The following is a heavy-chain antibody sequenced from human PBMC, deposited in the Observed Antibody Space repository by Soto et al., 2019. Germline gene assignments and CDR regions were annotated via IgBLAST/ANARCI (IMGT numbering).Heavy chain of an antibody. CDR2: IYYSGNT. D-gene: IGHD1-26*01. V-gene: IGHV4-31*03. Sequence: PSETLSLTCTVSGGSISSGGYYWSWIRQHSGKGLEWIGYIYYSGNTYYNPSLKSRVTISVDTSKNQFSLKLSSVTVADTAVYYCARDLKTCSATTCDPSGLGYWGQGTLVTVSS. CDR1: GGSISSGGYY. CDR3: ARDLKTCSATTCDPSGLGY. J-gene: IGHJ4*02.